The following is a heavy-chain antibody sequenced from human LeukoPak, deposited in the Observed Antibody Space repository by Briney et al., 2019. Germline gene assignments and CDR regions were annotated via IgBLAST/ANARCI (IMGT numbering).Heavy chain of an antibody. V-gene: IGHV1-69*04. CDR2: IIPILGIA. CDR3: ARGAAYYYDSSGRIIQAFDI. CDR1: GGTFSSYA. Sequence: GASVKVSCKASGGTFSSYAISWVRQAPGQGLEWMGRIIPILGIANYAQKFQGRVTITADKSTSTAYMELSSLRSEDTAVYYCARGAAYYYDSSGRIIQAFDIWGQGTMVTVSS. D-gene: IGHD3-22*01. J-gene: IGHJ3*02.